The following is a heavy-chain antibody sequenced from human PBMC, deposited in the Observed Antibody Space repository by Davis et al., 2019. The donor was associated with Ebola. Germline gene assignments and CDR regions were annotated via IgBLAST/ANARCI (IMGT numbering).Heavy chain of an antibody. CDR1: GGSISSGSYY. CDR3: ARQHYYYYYMDV. V-gene: IGHV4-61*09. Sequence: SETLSLTCTVSGGSISSGSYYWSWIRQPAGKGLEWIGHIYTSGSTNYNPSLKSRVTISVDTSKNQFSLKLSSVTAADTAVYYCARQHYYYYYMDVWGKGTTVTVSS. CDR2: IYTSGST. J-gene: IGHJ6*03.